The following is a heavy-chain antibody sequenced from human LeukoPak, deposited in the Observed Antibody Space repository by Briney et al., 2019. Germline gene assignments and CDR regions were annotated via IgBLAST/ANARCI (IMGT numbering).Heavy chain of an antibody. CDR1: GYTLTELS. CDR3: AVAYCGGDCSPGRAFDI. J-gene: IGHJ3*02. V-gene: IGHV1-24*01. CDR2: FDPEDGET. Sequence: ASVKVSCKVSGYTLTELSMHWVRQAPGKGLEWMGGFDPEDGETIYAQKFQGRVTMTEDTSTDTAYMELSSLRSEDTAVYYCAVAYCGGDCSPGRAFDIWGQGKMVTVFS. D-gene: IGHD2-21*02.